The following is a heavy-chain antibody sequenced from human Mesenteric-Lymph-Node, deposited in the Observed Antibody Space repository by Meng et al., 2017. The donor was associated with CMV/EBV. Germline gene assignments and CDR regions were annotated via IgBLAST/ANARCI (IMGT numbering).Heavy chain of an antibody. Sequence: SVSSGSYYWSWIRQPPGKGLGWIGYIYYSGSTNYNPSLKSRVTISVDTSKNLFSLKLSSVTAADTAVYYCARLLIDYGGNSLLAFDIWGQGTMVTVSS. D-gene: IGHD4-23*01. CDR1: SVSSGSYY. CDR2: IYYSGST. V-gene: IGHV4-61*07. CDR3: ARLLIDYGGNSLLAFDI. J-gene: IGHJ3*02.